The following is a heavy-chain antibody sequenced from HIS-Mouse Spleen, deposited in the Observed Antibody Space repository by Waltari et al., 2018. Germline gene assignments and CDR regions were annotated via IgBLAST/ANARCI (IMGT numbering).Heavy chain of an antibody. CDR1: GGSISSSSYY. V-gene: IGHV4-39*07. Sequence: QLQLQESGPGLVKPSETLSLTCTVSGGSISSSSYYWGWIRQPPGKGLEWIGSIYYSGGTYASPSRKGRVTISVDTSKNQFSLKLSSVTAADTAVYYCAREIPYSSSWYDWYFDLWGRGTLVTVSS. J-gene: IGHJ2*01. CDR3: AREIPYSSSWYDWYFDL. D-gene: IGHD6-13*01. CDR2: IYYSGGT.